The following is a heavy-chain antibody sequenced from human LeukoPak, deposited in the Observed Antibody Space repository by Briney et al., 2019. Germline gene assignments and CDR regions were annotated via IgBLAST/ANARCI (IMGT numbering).Heavy chain of an antibody. Sequence: SETLSLTSTVSGGSISSYYWSWIRQPPGKGLEWIGYIYSSGSTNYNPSLESRVTISVDTSKNQFSLKLSSVTAADTAVYYCARHYYHSSGSYSFDYWGQGTLVTVSS. D-gene: IGHD3-22*01. CDR2: IYSSGST. J-gene: IGHJ4*02. V-gene: IGHV4-59*01. CDR3: ARHYYHSSGSYSFDY. CDR1: GGSISSYY.